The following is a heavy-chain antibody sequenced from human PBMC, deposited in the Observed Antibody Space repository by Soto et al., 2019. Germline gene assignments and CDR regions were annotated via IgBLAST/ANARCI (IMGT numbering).Heavy chain of an antibody. CDR2: IYTSGST. D-gene: IGHD6-19*01. CDR1: GGSISSYY. J-gene: IGHJ5*02. Sequence: KPXETLSLTCTVSGGSISSYYRSWIRQPAGKGLEWIGRIYTSGSTNYNPSLKSRVTMSVDTSKNQFSLKLSSVTAADTAVYYCAREYPIAVAGGWFDPWGQGTLVTVSS. CDR3: AREYPIAVAGGWFDP. V-gene: IGHV4-4*07.